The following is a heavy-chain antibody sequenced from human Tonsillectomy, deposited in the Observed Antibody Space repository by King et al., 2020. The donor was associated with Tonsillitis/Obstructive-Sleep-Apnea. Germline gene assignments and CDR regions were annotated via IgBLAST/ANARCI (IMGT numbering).Heavy chain of an antibody. J-gene: IGHJ4*02. CDR2: IYYSGST. Sequence: VQLQESGPGLVKPSQTLSLTCTVSGDSISSGDYYWNWIRQHPGKGLEWIGYIYYSGSTYYNPSLKSRITISLDTSKNQFSLKLSSVTAADTAVYYCARETEGQLYFDHGGQGTLVTVSS. CDR1: GDSISSGDYY. V-gene: IGHV4-31*03. CDR3: ARETEGQLYFDH. D-gene: IGHD1-1*01.